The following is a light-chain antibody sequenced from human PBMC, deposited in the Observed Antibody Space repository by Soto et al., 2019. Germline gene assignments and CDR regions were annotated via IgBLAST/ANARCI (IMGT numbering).Light chain of an antibody. CDR2: DAS. J-gene: IGKJ1*01. V-gene: IGKV3-20*01. CDR1: QSVSSY. Sequence: EIVSTQSPATLSLSPGERATLSCRASQSVSSYLAWYQQTPGQAPRLLIYDASHRATGIPVRFSGSGSGTDVTLTISRLEPEDFAVYYCQQYGSSPTTFGQGTKVDI. CDR3: QQYGSSPTT.